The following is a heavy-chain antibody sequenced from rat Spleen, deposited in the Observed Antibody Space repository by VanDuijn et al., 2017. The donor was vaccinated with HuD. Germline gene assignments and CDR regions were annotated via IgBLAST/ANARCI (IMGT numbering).Heavy chain of an antibody. CDR2: ISPSGGST. J-gene: IGHJ2*01. CDR3: TRGRVYFGYTGFEY. D-gene: IGHD4-3*01. Sequence: EVQLVESGGGLVQPGRSLRLSCAASGFTFSNYVMAWVRQAPTKGLEWVASISPSGGSTYYRDSVKGRFTISRDVTKTTLYLQMSSLRSEDTATYYCTRGRVYFGYTGFEYWGQGVMVTVSS. CDR1: GFTFSNYV. V-gene: IGHV5-29*01.